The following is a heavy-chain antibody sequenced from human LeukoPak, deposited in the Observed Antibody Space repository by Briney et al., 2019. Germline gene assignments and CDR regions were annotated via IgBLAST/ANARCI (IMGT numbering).Heavy chain of an antibody. CDR2: IFFSGST. CDR1: GSSITSTNYY. J-gene: IGHJ2*01. V-gene: IGHV4-39*01. Sequence: SETLSLTCAVSGSSITSTNYYWGWIRQPPGKGLEWIGNIFFSGSTYYNPSLKSRVTVSVDTSKNQFSLSLSSVTAADTAVYFCARSSGYDVSWYFDLWGRGTLVTVSS. D-gene: IGHD5-12*01. CDR3: ARSSGYDVSWYFDL.